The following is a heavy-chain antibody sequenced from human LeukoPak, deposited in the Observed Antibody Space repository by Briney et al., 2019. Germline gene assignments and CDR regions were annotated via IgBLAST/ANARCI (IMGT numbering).Heavy chain of an antibody. J-gene: IGHJ4*02. V-gene: IGHV1-8*03. CDR2: MNPSSGDT. D-gene: IGHD1-26*01. CDR1: GYRFSSYD. CDR3: ARADSPGASFHY. Sequence: GASVKVSCKASGYRFSSYDINWVRQATGQGLEWMAYMNPSSGDTVFAQNFRDRLTITRSTSMSTAYMELTSLRSQDTAVYYCARADSPGASFHYWGQGTLVTVSS.